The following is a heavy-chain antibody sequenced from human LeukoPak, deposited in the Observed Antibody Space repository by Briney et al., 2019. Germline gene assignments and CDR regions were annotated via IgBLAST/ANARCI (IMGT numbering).Heavy chain of an antibody. CDR2: INWNGGST. V-gene: IGHV3-20*04. CDR1: GFTFDDYG. Sequence: GGSLRLSCAASGFTFDDYGMSWGRQAPGKGLEWVSGINWNGGSTGYADSVKGRFTISRDNAKNSLYLQMNRLRAEDTALYSCARATHSYESSGYDYWGQGTLVTVSS. D-gene: IGHD3-22*01. CDR3: ARATHSYESSGYDY. J-gene: IGHJ4*02.